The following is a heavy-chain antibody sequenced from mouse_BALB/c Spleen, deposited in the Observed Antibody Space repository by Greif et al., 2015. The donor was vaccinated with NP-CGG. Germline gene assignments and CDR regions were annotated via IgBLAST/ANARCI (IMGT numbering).Heavy chain of an antibody. J-gene: IGHJ2*01. CDR3: TREFDY. CDR2: IYPGSGST. CDR1: GYTSTSYW. V-gene: IGHV1S22*01. Sequence: LQQSGPELVRPGASVKLSCKASGYTSTSYWMHWVKQRPGQGLEWIGNIYPGSGSTNYDEKFKSKATLTVDTSSSTAYMQLSSLTSEDSAVYYCTREFDYWGQGTTLTVSS.